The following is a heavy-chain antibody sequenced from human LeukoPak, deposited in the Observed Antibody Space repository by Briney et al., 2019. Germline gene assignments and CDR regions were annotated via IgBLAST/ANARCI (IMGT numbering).Heavy chain of an antibody. V-gene: IGHV4-34*01. CDR3: ARGATFDFWSGYYYFDY. CDR2: INHSGST. J-gene: IGHJ4*02. D-gene: IGHD3-3*01. CDR1: GGSFSGYY. Sequence: PSETLSLTCAVYGGSFSGYYWSWIRQPPGKGLEWIGEINHSGSTNYNPSLKSRVTISVDTSKNQFSLKLSSVTAADTAVYYCARGATFDFWSGYYYFDYWGQGTLVTVSS.